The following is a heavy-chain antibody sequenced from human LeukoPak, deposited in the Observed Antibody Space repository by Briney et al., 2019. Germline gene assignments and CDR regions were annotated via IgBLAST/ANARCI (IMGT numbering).Heavy chain of an antibody. CDR2: INHSGST. CDR3: ARQFGGDLAYCGGDCPDAFDI. J-gene: IGHJ3*02. D-gene: IGHD2-21*02. Sequence: PSETLSLTCAVYGGSFSGYYWSWIRQPPGKGLEWIGEINHSGSTNYNPSLKSRVTISVDTSKNQFSLKLSSVTAADTAVYYCARQFGGDLAYCGGDCPDAFDIWGQGTMVTVSS. CDR1: GGSFSGYY. V-gene: IGHV4-34*01.